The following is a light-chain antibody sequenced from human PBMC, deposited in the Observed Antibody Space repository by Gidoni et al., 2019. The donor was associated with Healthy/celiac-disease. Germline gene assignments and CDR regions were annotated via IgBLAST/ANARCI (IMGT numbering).Light chain of an antibody. CDR3: QQYKSYST. CDR2: DAS. Sequence: DIQITQSPSTLSASVGDRVPITCRASQSISSWLAWYQQKPGKAPKLLIYDASSLESGVPSRFSGSGSGTEFTLTISSLQPDDFATYYCQQYKSYSTFGQGTKVEIK. J-gene: IGKJ1*01. CDR1: QSISSW. V-gene: IGKV1-5*01.